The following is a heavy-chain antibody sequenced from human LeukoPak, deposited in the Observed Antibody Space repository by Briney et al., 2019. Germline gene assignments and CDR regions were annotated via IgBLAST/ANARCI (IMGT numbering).Heavy chain of an antibody. CDR2: ISGSGGSI. Sequence: GGSLRLSCEASGFTFSSYAMSWVRQAPGKGLEWVSAISGSGGSIYYAASVKARFTISRDNSKNTLYLQVNSLKAEDTAVYYCAKVSGPTRYFDYWGQGTLVTVSS. V-gene: IGHV3-23*01. CDR1: GFTFSSYA. J-gene: IGHJ4*02. CDR3: AKVSGPTRYFDY. D-gene: IGHD1-26*01.